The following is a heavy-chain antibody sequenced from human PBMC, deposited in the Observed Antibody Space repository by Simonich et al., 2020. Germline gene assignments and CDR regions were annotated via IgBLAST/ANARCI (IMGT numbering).Heavy chain of an antibody. CDR2: NSSSSSYI. V-gene: IGHV3-21*01. J-gene: IGHJ4*02. CDR3: ARDAAGDY. Sequence: EVQLVESGGGLVKPGGSLRLSCAASGFTFSRYSMNWVRQAPGNGLSCVSSNSSSSSYIYYADSVKGRFTISRDNAKNSLYLQMNSLRAEDTAVYYCARDAAGDYWGQGTLVTVSS. D-gene: IGHD6-13*01. CDR1: GFTFSRYS.